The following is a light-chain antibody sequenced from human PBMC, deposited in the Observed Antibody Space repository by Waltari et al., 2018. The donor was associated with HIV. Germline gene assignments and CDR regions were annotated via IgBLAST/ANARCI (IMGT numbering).Light chain of an antibody. J-gene: IGLJ2*01. CDR3: SSYSSSTALVV. Sequence: QSVLTQPASVSGSPGQSITISCTGTSRDVGGYKYVSWYQQHPGKAPKLMIFDVSNRPSGVSNRFSGSKSGNTASLTISGLQAEDEAHYFCSSYSSSTALVVFGGGTKVTVL. V-gene: IGLV2-14*03. CDR2: DVS. CDR1: SRDVGGYKY.